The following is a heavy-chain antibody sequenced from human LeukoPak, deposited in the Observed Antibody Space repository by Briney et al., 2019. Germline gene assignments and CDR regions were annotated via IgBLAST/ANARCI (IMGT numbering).Heavy chain of an antibody. J-gene: IGHJ6*02. D-gene: IGHD4-17*01. CDR2: ISGSGGST. Sequence: GGSLRLSCAASGFTFSSYAMSWVRQAPGKGLEWVSAISGSGGSTYYADSVKGRFTISRDNSKNTLYLQMNSLRAEDTAVYYCAREWTVTTFYYYYYGMDVWGQGTTVTVSS. CDR1: GFTFSSYA. CDR3: AREWTVTTFYYYYYGMDV. V-gene: IGHV3-23*01.